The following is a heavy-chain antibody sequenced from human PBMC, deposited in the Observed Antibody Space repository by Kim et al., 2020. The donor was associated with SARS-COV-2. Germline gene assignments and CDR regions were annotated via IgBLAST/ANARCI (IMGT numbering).Heavy chain of an antibody. CDR2: VSDAGET. J-gene: IGHJ4*02. D-gene: IGHD3-22*01. V-gene: IGHV4-39*01. CDR1: GGSINSNDYF. Sequence: SETLSLTCALSGGSINSNDYFWGWIRQPPGKGLEFLGSVSDAGETYYNPSLKSRLAISVDTSKNRFSLSLFSVTAADTAVYFCASHKITMNRQLMPWAMTYYFDNWGQGTLVTVSS. CDR3: ASHKITMNRQLMPWAMTYYFDN.